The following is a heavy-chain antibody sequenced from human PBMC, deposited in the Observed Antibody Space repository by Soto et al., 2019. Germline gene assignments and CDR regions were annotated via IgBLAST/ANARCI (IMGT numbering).Heavy chain of an antibody. CDR2: INPYSGGA. CDR3: ARVIRGAYYNSPLDT. D-gene: IGHD3-10*01. J-gene: IGHJ5*02. Sequence: QVQLLQSGAEVKKPGASVKVSCKASGYTFTGYFMHWVRQAPGQGLEWMGWINPYSGGADDAQSFQGRVTMTRDTSISTVYMELSRLRFDDTAVYYCARVIRGAYYNSPLDTWGQGTVVTVSS. CDR1: GYTFTGYF. V-gene: IGHV1-2*02.